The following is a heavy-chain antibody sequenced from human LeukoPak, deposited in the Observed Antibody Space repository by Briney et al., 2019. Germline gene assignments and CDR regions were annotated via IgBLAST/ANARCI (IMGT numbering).Heavy chain of an antibody. D-gene: IGHD3-10*01. V-gene: IGHV1-46*01. CDR1: AYTVTNYF. CDR3: AGHYSGSGDYYALDV. J-gene: IGHJ6*02. Sequence: VASVKVSCKASAYTVTNYFMHWVRQAPGQGLEWMAIMNPSGGATSYAQRFRGRVSMTRDTSTGTVYTELSSLRSEDTAVYYCAGHYSGSGDYYALDVWGQGTTVIVSS. CDR2: MNPSGGAT.